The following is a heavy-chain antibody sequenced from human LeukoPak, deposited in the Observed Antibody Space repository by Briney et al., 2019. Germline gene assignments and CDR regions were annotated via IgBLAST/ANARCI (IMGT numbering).Heavy chain of an antibody. J-gene: IGHJ6*02. V-gene: IGHV3-30*18. CDR1: GFTFNSYG. CDR2: IYYDGSNK. D-gene: IGHD2-15*01. CDR3: TKCNLGGGSCYRYGMDV. Sequence: PGGSLRLSCAASGFTFNSYGMHWVRQAPGKGLEWVAVIYYDGSNKYYDESVKGRFTISRDNSKNTLYLQMDSLRPEDTAVYYCTKCNLGGGSCYRYGMDVWGQGTTVTVSS.